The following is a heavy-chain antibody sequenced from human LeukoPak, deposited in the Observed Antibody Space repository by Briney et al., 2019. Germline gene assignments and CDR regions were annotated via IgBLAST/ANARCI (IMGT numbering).Heavy chain of an antibody. Sequence: GSSVKVSCKASGGTFSSYAISWVRQAPGQGLEWMGGIIPIFGTANYAQKFQGRVTVTTDESTSTAYMELSSLRSEDRVVYYCVFAAARRGDYFDYWGQGTLVTVSS. CDR3: VFAAARRGDYFDY. J-gene: IGHJ4*02. CDR1: GGTFSSYA. CDR2: IIPIFGTA. D-gene: IGHD6-6*01. V-gene: IGHV1-69*05.